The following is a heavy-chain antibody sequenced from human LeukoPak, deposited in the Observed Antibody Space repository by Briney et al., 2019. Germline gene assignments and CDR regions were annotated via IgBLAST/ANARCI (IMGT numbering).Heavy chain of an antibody. CDR2: IYSGGST. CDR1: GFTFSTYN. V-gene: IGHV3-66*01. J-gene: IGHJ4*02. CDR3: AIARTVVVVDY. D-gene: IGHD3-22*01. Sequence: GSLRLSCAASGFTFSTYNMYWVRQAPGKGLEWVSVIYSGGSTYYADSVKGRFTISRDNSKNTLYLQMNSLRAEDTAVYYCAIARTVVVVDYWGQGTLVTVSS.